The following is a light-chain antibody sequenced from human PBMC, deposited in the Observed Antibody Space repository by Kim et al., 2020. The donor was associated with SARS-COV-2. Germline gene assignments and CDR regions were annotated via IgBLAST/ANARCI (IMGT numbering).Light chain of an antibody. J-gene: IGLJ3*02. V-gene: IGLV2-11*01. Sequence: QSALTQPRSVSGSPGQSATISCTGTSSDVGGYNYVSWYQQYPGKAPKLMIYDVTKRPSGVPNRFSGSKSGNTASLTISGLQAEDEADYYCCSYAGSYTVVFGGGTKVTVL. CDR2: DVT. CDR3: CSYAGSYTVV. CDR1: SSDVGGYNY.